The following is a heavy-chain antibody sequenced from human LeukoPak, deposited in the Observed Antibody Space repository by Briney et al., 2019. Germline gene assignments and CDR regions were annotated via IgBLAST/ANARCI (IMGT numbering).Heavy chain of an antibody. CDR3: ASRIVGATGFSWFDP. CDR2: ISAYNGNT. J-gene: IGHJ5*02. Sequence: GASVKVSCKASGYTFTSYGISWVRQAPGQGLEWMGWISAYNGNTNYAQKLQGRVTMTTDTSTSTAYMELRSLRSDDTAVYYCASRIVGATGFSWFDPWGQGTLVTVSS. CDR1: GYTFTSYG. V-gene: IGHV1-18*01. D-gene: IGHD1-26*01.